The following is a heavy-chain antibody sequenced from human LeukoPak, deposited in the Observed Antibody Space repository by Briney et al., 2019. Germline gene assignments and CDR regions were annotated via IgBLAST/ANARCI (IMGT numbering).Heavy chain of an antibody. J-gene: IGHJ3*02. V-gene: IGHV4-59*08. CDR3: ARPGYSSPGFDI. CDR1: GGSISSYY. CDR2: IYYSGST. D-gene: IGHD6-19*01. Sequence: SETLSLTCTVSGGSISSYYWSWIRQPPGKGLEWIGYIYYSGSTNYNPSLKSRVTISVDTSKNQFSLKLSSVTAADTAVYYCARPGYSSPGFDIWGQGTMVTVSS.